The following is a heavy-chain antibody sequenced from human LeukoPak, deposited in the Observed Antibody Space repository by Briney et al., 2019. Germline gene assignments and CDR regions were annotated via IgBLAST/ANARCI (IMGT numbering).Heavy chain of an antibody. V-gene: IGHV4-59*08. Sequence: SETLSLTCSVSGGSISSYYWSWIRQPPGKGLEWIGYIYYSGSTNYNPSLKSRVTISADPSKNQFSLKLSSVTAADTAMYYCARRGYSSGWYYFDYWGQGALVTV. CDR2: IYYSGST. J-gene: IGHJ4*02. CDR3: ARRGYSSGWYYFDY. D-gene: IGHD6-19*01. CDR1: GGSISSYY.